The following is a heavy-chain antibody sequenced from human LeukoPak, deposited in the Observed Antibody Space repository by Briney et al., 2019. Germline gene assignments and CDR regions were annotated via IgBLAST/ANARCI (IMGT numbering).Heavy chain of an antibody. V-gene: IGHV5-51*01. CDR3: ASSIAVAGTLDY. J-gene: IGHJ4*02. CDR1: GYSFSNYW. CDR2: IHPGDSDT. Sequence: GESLKISCKGSGYSFSNYWIGWVRQMPGKGLEWMGIIHPGDSDTRYSPSFQGQVTISAGKSKSTAYLQWSRLKASDTAMYYCASSIAVAGTLDYWGQGTLVTVSS. D-gene: IGHD6-19*01.